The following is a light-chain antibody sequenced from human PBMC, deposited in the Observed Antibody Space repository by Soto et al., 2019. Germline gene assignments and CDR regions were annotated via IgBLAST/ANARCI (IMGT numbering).Light chain of an antibody. CDR3: QQYNSYSRT. Sequence: DIQMTQSPSTLSASVGDRVTITCRASQSISSWLAWYQQKPGKAPKLLIYDASSLESGGPSRFSGRGSGTELTLTISSLQPDDFATYYCQQYNSYSRTFGQGTKVEIK. V-gene: IGKV1-5*01. CDR1: QSISSW. J-gene: IGKJ1*01. CDR2: DAS.